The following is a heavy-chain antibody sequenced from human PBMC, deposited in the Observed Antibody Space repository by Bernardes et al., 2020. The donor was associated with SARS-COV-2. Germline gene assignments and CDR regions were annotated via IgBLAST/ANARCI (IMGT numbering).Heavy chain of an antibody. CDR1: GGSFSGYY. V-gene: IGHV4-34*01. D-gene: IGHD3-3*01. Sequence: SETLSLTCAVYGGSFSGYYWSWIRQPPGKGLEWIGEINHSGSTNYNPSLKSRVTISVDTSKNQFSLKLSSVTAADTAVYYCARVRGLSYDFWSGYRKTLTGGMDVWSQGTTVTVSS. CDR3: ARVRGLSYDFWSGYRKTLTGGMDV. CDR2: INHSGST. J-gene: IGHJ6*02.